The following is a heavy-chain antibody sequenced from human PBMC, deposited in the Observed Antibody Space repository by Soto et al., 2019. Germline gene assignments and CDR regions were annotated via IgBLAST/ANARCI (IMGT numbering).Heavy chain of an antibody. D-gene: IGHD1-26*01. CDR3: ARGLRVGATHFDY. J-gene: IGHJ4*02. V-gene: IGHV4-34*01. Sequence: QVQLQQWGAGLLKPSETLSLTCAVYGGSFSGYYWSWIRQPPGKGLEWIGEINHSGSTSYNPSLKSRVTISVDTSKNQFSLKLSSVTAADTAVYYCARGLRVGATHFDYWGQGTLVTVSS. CDR2: INHSGST. CDR1: GGSFSGYY.